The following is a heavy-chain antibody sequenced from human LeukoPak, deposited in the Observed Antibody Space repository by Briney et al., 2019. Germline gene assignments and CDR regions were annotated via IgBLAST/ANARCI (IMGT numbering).Heavy chain of an antibody. V-gene: IGHV3-21*01. CDR2: ITSSSRYI. J-gene: IGHJ6*02. D-gene: IGHD6-6*01. CDR3: AREWSSSSYYYGMDV. CDR1: ALTFSSYS. Sequence: GGCLRLSCAPSALTFSSYSTGWVRQAPGEGLGWVSSITSSSRYILYADSVTGRFTISRDNAKNSLYLQTNSLRAEDTAVYYCAREWSSSSYYYGMDVWGQGTTVTVS.